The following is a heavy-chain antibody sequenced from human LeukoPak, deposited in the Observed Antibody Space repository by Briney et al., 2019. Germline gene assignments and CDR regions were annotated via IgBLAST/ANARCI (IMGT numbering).Heavy chain of an antibody. V-gene: IGHV3-74*01. J-gene: IGHJ6*03. D-gene: IGHD1-26*01. Sequence: PGGSLRLSCAASGFPFSIYWIHWVRQGPGKGLVWISAMNSDGSNTRYADSVKGRFTISRDNSKNTLYLQMNSLRAEDTAVYYCARKGSYVDVWGKGTTVTVSS. CDR3: ARKGSYVDV. CDR1: GFPFSIYW. CDR2: MNSDGSNT.